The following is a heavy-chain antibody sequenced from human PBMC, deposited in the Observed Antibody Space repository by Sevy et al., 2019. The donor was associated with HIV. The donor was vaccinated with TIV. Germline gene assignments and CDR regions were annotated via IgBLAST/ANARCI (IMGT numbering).Heavy chain of an antibody. Sequence: GGSLRLSCAASGFTFSSYWMNWVRQAPGKGLEWVANIKQDGSEKYYVDSVRGRFTISRDNAKNSLHLQMNSLRAEDTAEYYCARDYRIAPRPSHPINVWGQGTLVTVSS. CDR3: ARDYRIAPRPSHPINV. D-gene: IGHD6-6*01. V-gene: IGHV3-7*01. CDR2: IKQDGSEK. CDR1: GFTFSSYW. J-gene: IGHJ4*02.